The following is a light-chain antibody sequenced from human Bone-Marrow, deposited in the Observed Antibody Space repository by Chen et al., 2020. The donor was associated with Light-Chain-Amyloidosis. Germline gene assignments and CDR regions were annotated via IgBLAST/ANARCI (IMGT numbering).Light chain of an antibody. V-gene: IGLV3-21*02. J-gene: IGLJ3*02. CDR2: DDS. CDR3: QVGDRSSDRPV. Sequence: SYVLTQPSSVSVAPGQTATIACGGNNIGSTSVHWYQQTPGQAPLLVVYDDSDRPSGIPERWSGSNSGNTATLTISRVEAGDEADYDWQVGDRSSDRPVFGGGTKLTVL. CDR1: NIGSTS.